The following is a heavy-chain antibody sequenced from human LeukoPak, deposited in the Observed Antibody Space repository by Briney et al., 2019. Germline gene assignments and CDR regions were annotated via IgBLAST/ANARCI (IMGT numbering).Heavy chain of an antibody. CDR2: ISSSGSTI. V-gene: IGHV3-48*03. D-gene: IGHD6-13*01. CDR3: AREGSLGIAAAGTMVN. Sequence: PGGSLRLSCAASGFTFSSYEMNGVRQAPGKGLEWVSYISSSGSTIYYADSVKGRFTISRDNAKNSLYLQMNSLRAEDTAVYYCAREGSLGIAAAGTMVNWGQGTLVTVSS. J-gene: IGHJ4*02. CDR1: GFTFSSYE.